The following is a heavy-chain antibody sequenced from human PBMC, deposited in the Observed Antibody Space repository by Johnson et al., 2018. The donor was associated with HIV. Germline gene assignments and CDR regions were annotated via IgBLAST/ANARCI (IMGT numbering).Heavy chain of an antibody. CDR2: ISGSGGST. V-gene: IGHV3-23*04. J-gene: IGHJ3*02. Sequence: VQLVESGGGVVQPGRFLRLSCAASGFTFSSYAMSWVRQAPGKGLEWVSSISGSGGSTYYADSVKGRFTISRDNSKNTLYLQMNSLRAEDTAVYYCAKVCYSGSYLDASDIWGQGTMVTVSS. CDR3: AKVCYSGSYLDASDI. CDR1: GFTFSSYA. D-gene: IGHD1-26*01.